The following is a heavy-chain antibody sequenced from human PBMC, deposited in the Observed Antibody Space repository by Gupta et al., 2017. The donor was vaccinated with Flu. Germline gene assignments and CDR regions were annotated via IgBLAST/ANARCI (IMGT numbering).Heavy chain of an antibody. CDR1: GGSISSGSYY. CDR2: IYTSGST. J-gene: IGHJ5*02. Sequence: QVQLQESGPGLVKPSQTLSLTCTVSGGSISSGSYYWSWIRQPAGKGLEWIGRIYTSGSTNYNPSLKSRVTISVDTSKNQFSLKLSSVTAADTAVYYCARGVLGCSGGSCYSLGGFDPWGQGTLVTVSS. D-gene: IGHD2-15*01. CDR3: ARGVLGCSGGSCYSLGGFDP. V-gene: IGHV4-61*02.